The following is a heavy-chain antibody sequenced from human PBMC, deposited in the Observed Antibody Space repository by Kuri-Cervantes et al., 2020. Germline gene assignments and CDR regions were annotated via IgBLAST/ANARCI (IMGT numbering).Heavy chain of an antibody. D-gene: IGHD6-19*01. CDR2: ISAYNGNT. CDR3: ARDRSVAGPEYFQH. J-gene: IGHJ1*01. V-gene: IGHV1-18*01. CDR1: GYTFTFSGYG. Sequence: ASVKVSCKASGYTFTFSGYGISWVRQAPGQGLEWMGWISAYNGNTNYAQKLQGRVTMTTDTSTSTAYMELRSLRSDDTAVYYCARDRSVAGPEYFQHWGQGTLVTVSS.